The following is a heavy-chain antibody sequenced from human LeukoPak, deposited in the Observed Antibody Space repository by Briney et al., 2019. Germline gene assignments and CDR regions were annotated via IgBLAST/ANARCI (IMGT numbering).Heavy chain of an antibody. Sequence: SETLSLTCVVSSYSISSGYYWGWIRQPPGKGLEWIGSIYHSGSTYYNPSLKSRVTISVDTSKNQFSLKLSSVTAADTAVYYCARPISSQGYFGVVIDWGQGTLVTVSS. J-gene: IGHJ4*02. CDR1: SYSISSGYY. V-gene: IGHV4-38-2*01. CDR2: IYHSGST. D-gene: IGHD3-3*01. CDR3: ARPISSQGYFGVVID.